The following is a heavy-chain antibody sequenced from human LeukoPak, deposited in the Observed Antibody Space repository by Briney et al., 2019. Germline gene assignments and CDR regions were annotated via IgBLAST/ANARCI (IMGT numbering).Heavy chain of an antibody. V-gene: IGHV4-39*07. CDR2: IYYSGIT. J-gene: IGHJ4*02. CDR3: ARVRYYYDSSGYQRSPFDY. Sequence: SETLSLTCTVSGGSISSSSYYWGWIRQPPGKGLEWIGSIYYSGITYYNSSLKSRVTISVDTSKNQFSLKLSSVTAADTAVYYCARVRYYYDSSGYQRSPFDYWGQGTLVTVSS. D-gene: IGHD3-22*01. CDR1: GGSISSSSYY.